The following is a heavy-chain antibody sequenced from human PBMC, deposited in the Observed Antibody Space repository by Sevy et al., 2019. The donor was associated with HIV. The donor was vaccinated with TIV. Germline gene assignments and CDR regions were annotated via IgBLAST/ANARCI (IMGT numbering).Heavy chain of an antibody. D-gene: IGHD2-15*01. J-gene: IGHJ5*02. CDR2: INPNSGGT. CDR3: ALVVGAAVLFDP. V-gene: IGHV1-2*02. Sequence: ASVKVSCKASGYTFTGYYMHWVRQAPGQGLEWMGWINPNSGGTNYAQKFQGRVTMTRDTSISTAYMELSRLRSDDTAVYYCALVVGAAVLFDPWGQGTLVTVSS. CDR1: GYTFTGYY.